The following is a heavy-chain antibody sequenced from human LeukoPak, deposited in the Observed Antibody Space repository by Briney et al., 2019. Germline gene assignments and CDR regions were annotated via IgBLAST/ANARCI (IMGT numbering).Heavy chain of an antibody. Sequence: SETLSLTCIVSGGSISSLNLWSWLRQPPGKGLEWIGETYLGGTTNFNPSLKSRVTILIDKSKNQLSLQLTSVTAADTAVYYCAGLEGRYSTDWFYFFDYWGQGALVTVSS. CDR3: AGLEGRYSTDWFYFFDY. CDR2: TYLGGTT. J-gene: IGHJ4*02. V-gene: IGHV4-4*02. D-gene: IGHD6-19*01. CDR1: GGSISSLNL.